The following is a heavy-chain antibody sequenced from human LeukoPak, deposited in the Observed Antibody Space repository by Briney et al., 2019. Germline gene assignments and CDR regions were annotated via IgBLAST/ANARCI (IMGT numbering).Heavy chain of an antibody. CDR1: GFTFSRYW. CDR3: ATKQWLAPPPDS. Sequence: GRSLRLSCAASGFTFSRYWMLWVRQAPGKGLESVSRINTDGTVTTYADSVKGRFTVSRDNADNTMFLQMNSVRDEDTAVYYCATKQWLAPPPDSWGQGTPVTVSS. CDR2: INTDGTVT. D-gene: IGHD6-19*01. J-gene: IGHJ4*02. V-gene: IGHV3-74*01.